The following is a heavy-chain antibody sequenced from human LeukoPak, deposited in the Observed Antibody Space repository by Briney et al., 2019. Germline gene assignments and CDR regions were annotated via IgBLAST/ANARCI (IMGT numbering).Heavy chain of an antibody. CDR1: GGSISSSSYY. D-gene: IGHD6-13*01. J-gene: IGHJ6*03. CDR2: IYYSGST. Sequence: PSETLSLTCTVSGGSISSSSYYWGWIRQPPGKGVEYIGNIYYSGSTYYNPSLKSRVTISVDTSKNHFSLRLSSVTAADTAVYYCARHIAAAGSNYYYMDVWGEGTTVTVSS. CDR3: ARHIAAAGSNYYYMDV. V-gene: IGHV4-39*01.